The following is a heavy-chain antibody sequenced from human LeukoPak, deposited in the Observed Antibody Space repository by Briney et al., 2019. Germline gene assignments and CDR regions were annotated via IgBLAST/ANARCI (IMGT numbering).Heavy chain of an antibody. V-gene: IGHV1-18*01. CDR3: ARDRKHSSGWYAYSEFDY. D-gene: IGHD6-19*01. CDR2: ISAYNGNT. CDR1: GYTFTIYG. Sequence: ASVKVSCKASGYTFTIYGISCVREAPGQGLEWMGWISAYNGNTNYAQKLQGRVTMTTHTPTSTAYMELRSLRSDDTAVYYCARDRKHSSGWYAYSEFDYWGQGTLVTVSS. J-gene: IGHJ4*02.